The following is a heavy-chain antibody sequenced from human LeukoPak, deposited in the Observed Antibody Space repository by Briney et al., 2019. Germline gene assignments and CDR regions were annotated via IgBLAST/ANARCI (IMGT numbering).Heavy chain of an antibody. J-gene: IGHJ5*02. CDR2: MNPNSGNT. Sequence: ASVKVSCKASGGTFSSYAINWVRQATGQGLERMGWMNPNSGNTGYAQKFQGRVTMTRNTSISTAYMELSSLRSEDTAVYYCARDIYDSSGYYYWFDPWGQGTLVTVSS. CDR3: ARDIYDSSGYYYWFDP. D-gene: IGHD3-22*01. CDR1: GGTFSSYA. V-gene: IGHV1-8*02.